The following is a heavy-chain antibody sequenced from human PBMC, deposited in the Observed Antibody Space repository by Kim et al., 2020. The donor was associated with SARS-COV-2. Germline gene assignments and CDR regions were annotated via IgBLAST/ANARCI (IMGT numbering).Heavy chain of an antibody. CDR1: GGSFSGYY. V-gene: IGHV4-34*01. J-gene: IGHJ5*02. CDR3: GLGPDWAKVGAS. Sequence: SETLSLTCGVYGGSFSGYYLSWIRQPPGKGLEWIGEIHPSGITHYSPSLASRVTISVDKSKNQFSLHLKSVTAADTALYYCGLGPDWAKVGASWGQGTLVTVSS. D-gene: IGHD1-26*01. CDR2: IHPSGIT.